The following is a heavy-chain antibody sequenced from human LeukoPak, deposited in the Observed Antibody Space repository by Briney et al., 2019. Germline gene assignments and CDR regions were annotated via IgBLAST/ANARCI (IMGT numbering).Heavy chain of an antibody. D-gene: IGHD2-15*01. CDR3: ARGPVYCSGGSCYGSYFDY. V-gene: IGHV4-38-2*02. Sequence: PSETLSLTCTVSGYSISSGYYWGWIRQPPGKGLEWIGSIYHSGSTYYNPSLRSRVTISVDTSKNQFSLKLSSVTAADTAVYYCARGPVYCSGGSCYGSYFDYWGQGTLVTVSS. J-gene: IGHJ4*02. CDR2: IYHSGST. CDR1: GYSISSGYY.